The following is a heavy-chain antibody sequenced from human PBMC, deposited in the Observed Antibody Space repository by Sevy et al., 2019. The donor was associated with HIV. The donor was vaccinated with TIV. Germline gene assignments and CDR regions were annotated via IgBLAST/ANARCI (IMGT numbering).Heavy chain of an antibody. V-gene: IGHV3-33*01. J-gene: IGHJ4*02. Sequence: GGSLRLSCAASGFTFSTYGMHWVRQAPGKGLEWVAVIWFDGSNTYYADSVKGRFTISRDIAKNTLHLQMNSLRAEDTADYYCARDLEFYDYGDYGPAFMPDYWGQGTLVTVSS. CDR3: ARDLEFYDYGDYGPAFMPDY. CDR2: IWFDGSNT. D-gene: IGHD4-17*01. CDR1: GFTFSTYG.